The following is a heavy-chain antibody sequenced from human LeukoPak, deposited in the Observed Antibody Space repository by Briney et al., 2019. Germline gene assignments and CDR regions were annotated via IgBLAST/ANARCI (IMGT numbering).Heavy chain of an antibody. CDR1: GYTFTKYY. V-gene: IGHV1-46*01. J-gene: IGHJ4*02. D-gene: IGHD5-24*01. CDR3: AREFSIRDGYSEVAQKCFDY. Sequence: ASVKVSCKASGYTFTKYYMHWVRQAPGQGLEWMGVISPSGDRTEYAQKFQDRVTMTRDTSTSTVYMELSSLRSEDTAVYYCAREFSIRDGYSEVAQKCFDYWGQGTLVTVSS. CDR2: ISPSGDRT.